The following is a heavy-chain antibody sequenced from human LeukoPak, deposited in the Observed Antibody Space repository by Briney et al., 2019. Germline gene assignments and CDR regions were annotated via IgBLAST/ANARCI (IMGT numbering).Heavy chain of an antibody. CDR3: ATAEEEYSSSSGAFDI. CDR1: GGSISSSSYY. Sequence: SETLSLTCTVSGGSISSSSYYWGWIRQPPGKGLEWIGSIHYSGSTYYNPSLKSRVTISVDTSKNQFSLRLSSVTAADTAVYYCATAEEEYSSSSGAFDIWGQGTMVTVSS. J-gene: IGHJ3*02. V-gene: IGHV4-39*01. CDR2: IHYSGST. D-gene: IGHD6-6*01.